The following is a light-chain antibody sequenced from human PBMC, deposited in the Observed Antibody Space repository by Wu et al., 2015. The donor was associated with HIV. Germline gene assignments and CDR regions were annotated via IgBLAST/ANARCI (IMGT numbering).Light chain of an antibody. CDR3: QQYGGSPFT. CDR1: QSVSSSY. Sequence: EIVLTQSPGTLSLSPGERATLSCRASQSVSSSYLAWYQQKPGQAPRLLIYGASSRATGIPDRFSGSRSGTDFTLTISRLEPEDFAVYYCQQYGGSPFTFGPGTKVDIK. V-gene: IGKV3-20*01. J-gene: IGKJ3*01. CDR2: GAS.